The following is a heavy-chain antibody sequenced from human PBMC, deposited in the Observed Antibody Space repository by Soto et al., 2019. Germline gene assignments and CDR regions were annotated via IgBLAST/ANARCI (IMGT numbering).Heavy chain of an antibody. CDR1: GASINSPDYC. J-gene: IGHJ6*02. Sequence: QVQLQESGPGLVKASETLSLTCTVSGASINSPDYCWGWIRQPAGRELEWIGSIFFGGSTYYNPSLKSRLSISVDTSTNHFSVRMRAVTAADTGVCFCARHRDGAGSSQYYGLAVWGQGTTATVS. CDR3: ARHRDGAGSSQYYGLAV. CDR2: IFFGGST. V-gene: IGHV4-39*01. D-gene: IGHD3-10*01.